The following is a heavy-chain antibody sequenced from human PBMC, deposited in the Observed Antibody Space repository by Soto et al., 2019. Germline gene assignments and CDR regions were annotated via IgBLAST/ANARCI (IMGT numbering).Heavy chain of an antibody. D-gene: IGHD4-17*01. CDR3: ARDSSYGDSYFDY. CDR1: GYTFTSYA. J-gene: IGHJ4*02. Sequence: ASVKVSCKASGYTFTSYAMHWVRQAPGQRLEWMGWINAGNGNTKYSQKFQGRVTITRDTSASTAYMELSSLRSEDTAVYYCARDSSYGDSYFDYWGQGTLVTVSS. CDR2: INAGNGNT. V-gene: IGHV1-3*01.